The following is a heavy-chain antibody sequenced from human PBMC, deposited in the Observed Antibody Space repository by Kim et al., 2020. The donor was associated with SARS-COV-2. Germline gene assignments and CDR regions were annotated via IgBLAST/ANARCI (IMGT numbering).Heavy chain of an antibody. Sequence: GGSLRLSCAASGFTFSSYAMSWVRQAPGKGLEWVSAISGSGGSTYYADSVKGRFTISRDNSKNTLYLQMNSLRAEDTAVYYCAKRLGKKRWLQLQNYYYYYGMDVWGQGTTVTVAS. CDR2: ISGSGGST. CDR1: GFTFSSYA. V-gene: IGHV3-23*01. J-gene: IGHJ6*02. CDR3: AKRLGKKRWLQLQNYYYYYGMDV. D-gene: IGHD5-12*01.